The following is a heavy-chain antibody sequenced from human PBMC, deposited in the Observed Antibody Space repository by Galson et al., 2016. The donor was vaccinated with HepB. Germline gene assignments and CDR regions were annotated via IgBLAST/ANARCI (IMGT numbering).Heavy chain of an antibody. V-gene: IGHV3-30*18. J-gene: IGHJ4*02. CDR2: ISYDGSHT. CDR3: AKEYLGYRPFDY. Sequence: SLRLSCAASGFSFSSYGMHWVRQAPGKGLEWVAVISYDGSHTYYADSVKGRLTISRDNSKNTLYLQMSSLTTEDTALSYCAKEYLGYRPFDYWGQGTLVTVSS. CDR1: GFSFSSYG. D-gene: IGHD3-16*01.